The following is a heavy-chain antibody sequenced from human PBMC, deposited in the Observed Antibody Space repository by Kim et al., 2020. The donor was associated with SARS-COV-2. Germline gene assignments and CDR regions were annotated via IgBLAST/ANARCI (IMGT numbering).Heavy chain of an antibody. D-gene: IGHD2-8*01. Sequence: ASVKVSCKASGYTFTGYYMHWVRQAPGQGLEWMGWINPNSGGTNYAQKFQGRVTMTRDTSISTAYMELSRLRSDDTAVYYCARDCTNGVCYYGMDVWGQGTTVTVSS. CDR2: INPNSGGT. CDR3: ARDCTNGVCYYGMDV. V-gene: IGHV1-2*02. J-gene: IGHJ6*02. CDR1: GYTFTGYY.